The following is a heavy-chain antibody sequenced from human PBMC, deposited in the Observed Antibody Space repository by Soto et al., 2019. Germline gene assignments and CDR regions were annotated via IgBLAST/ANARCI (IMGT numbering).Heavy chain of an antibody. V-gene: IGHV4-34*01. CDR1: GGSFSGYY. CDR2: INHSGST. Sequence: SETLSLTCAVYGGSFSGYYWGWIRQPPGKGLEWIGEINHSGSTNYNPSLKSRVTISVDTSKNQFSLKLSSVTAADTAVYYCATQDYDILTGPYGMDVWGQGTTVTVSS. J-gene: IGHJ6*02. CDR3: ATQDYDILTGPYGMDV. D-gene: IGHD3-9*01.